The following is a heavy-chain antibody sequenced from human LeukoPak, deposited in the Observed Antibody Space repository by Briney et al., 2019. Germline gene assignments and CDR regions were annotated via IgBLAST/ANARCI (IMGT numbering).Heavy chain of an antibody. V-gene: IGHV3-11*04. Sequence: GGSLRLSCAASGFTFSDYYMRWIRQAPGKGLEWVSYISSNGSTIYYAHSEKGRFTISRDNAKNSLYLQMNSLRAEDTAVYYCARSSRLTFDFWGQGTLVTVSS. CDR3: ARSSRLTFDF. CDR2: ISSNGSTI. D-gene: IGHD6-6*01. J-gene: IGHJ4*02. CDR1: GFTFSDYY.